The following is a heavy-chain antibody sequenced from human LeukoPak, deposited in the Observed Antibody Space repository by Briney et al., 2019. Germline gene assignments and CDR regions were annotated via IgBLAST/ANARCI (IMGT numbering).Heavy chain of an antibody. CDR1: GYSLTSYW. V-gene: IGHV5-51*01. J-gene: IGHJ4*02. CDR2: IYTGDSDT. Sequence: PGESLKISCKGSGYSLTSYWIGWVRQMPGKGLEWMGIIYTGDSDTRYSPSFQGQVTISADKSISTAYLQWSSLKASDTAIYYCARHTRDFVDYWGQGTLVTVSS. D-gene: IGHD3-3*01. CDR3: ARHTRDFVDY.